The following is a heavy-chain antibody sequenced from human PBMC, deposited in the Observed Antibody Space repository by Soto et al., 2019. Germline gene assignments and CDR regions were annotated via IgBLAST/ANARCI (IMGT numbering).Heavy chain of an antibody. CDR1: GGSISSYY. D-gene: IGHD6-19*01. CDR3: ARATGLVRRYYSDY. CDR2: IYYSGST. V-gene: IGHV4-59*01. J-gene: IGHJ4*02. Sequence: ASETLSLTCTVSGGSISSYYWSWIRQPPGKGLEWIGYIYYSGSTNYNPSLKSRVTISVDTSKNQFSLKLSSVTAADTAVYYCARATGLVRRYYSDYWGQGTLVTVSS.